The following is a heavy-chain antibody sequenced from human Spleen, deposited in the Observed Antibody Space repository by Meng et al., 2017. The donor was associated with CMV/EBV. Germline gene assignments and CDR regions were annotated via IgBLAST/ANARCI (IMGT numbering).Heavy chain of an antibody. D-gene: IGHD6-19*01. V-gene: IGHV1-18*01. J-gene: IGHJ4*02. CDR3: ARGSSAWRRPLFSDY. CDR1: GYTFATYG. Sequence: ASVKVSCKASGYTFATYGISWVRQAPGQGLEWMGWISPHNGDTNFAQKLQDRVTMTTDTSTSTAYMELRSLRSDDTAVYYCARGSSAWRRPLFSDYWGQGTLVTVS. CDR2: ISPHNGDT.